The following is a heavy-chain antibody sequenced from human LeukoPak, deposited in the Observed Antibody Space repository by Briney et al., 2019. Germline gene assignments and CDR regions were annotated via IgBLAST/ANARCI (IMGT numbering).Heavy chain of an antibody. CDR3: LSGLIIVPGASANY. D-gene: IGHD6-19*01. Sequence: PGGSLRLSCAASGFTFSSNAMSWVRQAPGKGLEWVSTISGSGGSTYYADSVKGRFTISRDNSKNTLYLQMNSLRAEDTALYYCLSGLIIVPGASANYWGPGTLVTVSS. CDR2: ISGSGGST. V-gene: IGHV3-23*01. J-gene: IGHJ4*02. CDR1: GFTFSSNA.